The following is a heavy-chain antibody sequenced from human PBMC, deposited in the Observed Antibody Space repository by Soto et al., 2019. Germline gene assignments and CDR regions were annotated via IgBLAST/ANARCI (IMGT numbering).Heavy chain of an antibody. CDR3: ASLAAAGTFEWFDP. J-gene: IGHJ5*02. D-gene: IGHD6-13*01. V-gene: IGHV3-48*01. Sequence: GGSLRLSCAASGFTFSSYSMNWVRQAPGKGLEWVSYISSSSSTIYYADSVKGRFTISRDNAKNSLYLQMNSLRAEDTAVYYCASLAAAGTFEWFDPWGQGTLVTVSS. CDR2: ISSSSSTI. CDR1: GFTFSSYS.